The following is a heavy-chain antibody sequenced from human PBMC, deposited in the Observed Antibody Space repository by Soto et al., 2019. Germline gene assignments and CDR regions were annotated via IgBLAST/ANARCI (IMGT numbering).Heavy chain of an antibody. D-gene: IGHD7-27*01. CDR2: ISGSGGST. V-gene: IGHV3-23*01. CDR1: GFTFSSYA. J-gene: IGHJ4*02. Sequence: GGSLRLSCAASGFTFSSYAMSWVRQAPGKGLEWVSAISGSGGSTYYGDSVKGRFTISRDNSKNTLYLQMNNLRAEDTAVYHCARSPWGGPFDYWGQGTLVTVSS. CDR3: ARSPWGGPFDY.